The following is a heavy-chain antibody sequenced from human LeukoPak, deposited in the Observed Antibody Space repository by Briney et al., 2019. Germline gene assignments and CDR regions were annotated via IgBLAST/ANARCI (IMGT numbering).Heavy chain of an antibody. CDR1: GFNSNSY. CDR2: INRDETDI. CDR3: ARGDGRGRSDGAT. V-gene: IGHV3-7*01. J-gene: IGHJ1*01. Sequence: GESLRLSCAASGFNSNSYMGWVRQAPEDGLEWVAIINRDETDIYYVDSVKGRFTISRDNAKSSLFLEMNSLRVEDTGVYYCARGDGRGRSDGATWGPGTLVTVSS. D-gene: IGHD6-19*01.